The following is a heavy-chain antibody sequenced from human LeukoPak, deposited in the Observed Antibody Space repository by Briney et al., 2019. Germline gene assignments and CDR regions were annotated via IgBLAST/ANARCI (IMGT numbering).Heavy chain of an antibody. CDR3: ARDLVAAAPHNDAFDI. CDR1: GGSISSYY. CDR2: IYYSGST. J-gene: IGHJ3*02. D-gene: IGHD6-13*01. V-gene: IGHV4-59*01. Sequence: PSETLSLTCTVSGGSISSYYWSWIRQPPGKGLEWIGYIYYSGSTNYNPSLKSRVTISVDTSKNQFSLKLSSVIAADTAVYYCARDLVAAAPHNDAFDIWGQGTMVTVSS.